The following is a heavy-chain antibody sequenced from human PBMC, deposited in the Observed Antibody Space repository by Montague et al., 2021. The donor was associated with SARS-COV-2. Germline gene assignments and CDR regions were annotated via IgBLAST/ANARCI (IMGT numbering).Heavy chain of an antibody. Sequence: SETLSLTCAVSGGSFSGYFWSWIRQPPGKGLEWIGGINHGGNTNYNPSLKNRLTISVDTSKNQFSLKLTSVAATDTAVYYCARLRDGVVPSPILGIGPYFTYYYMDVWGKGTTVTVSS. CDR1: GGSFSGYF. CDR3: ARLRDGVVPSPILGIGPYFTYYYMDV. D-gene: IGHD2-15*01. V-gene: IGHV4-34*01. CDR2: INHGGNT. J-gene: IGHJ6*03.